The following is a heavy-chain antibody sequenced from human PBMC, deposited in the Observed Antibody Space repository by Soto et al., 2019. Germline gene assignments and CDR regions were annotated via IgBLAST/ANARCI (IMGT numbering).Heavy chain of an antibody. J-gene: IGHJ6*02. CDR3: ARDLWGYCGTDCYPLDV. Sequence: PSETLSLTCTVSGLSISSSSYYWGWIRQPPGKGLEWIGTIYYRGSTYYNPSLNSRVTISVDTSKNQFSLKLNSVTAADTAVYYCARDLWGYCGTDCYPLDVWGQGTTVTVSS. V-gene: IGHV4-39*07. D-gene: IGHD2-21*02. CDR1: GLSISSSSYY. CDR2: IYYRGST.